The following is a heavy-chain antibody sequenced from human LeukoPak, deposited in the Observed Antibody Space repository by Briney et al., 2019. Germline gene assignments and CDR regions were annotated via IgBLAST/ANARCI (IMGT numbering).Heavy chain of an antibody. CDR2: LYSGGTT. Sequence: GGSLRLSCAASGFSVSTNYMNWVRQAPGKGLEWVAVLYSGGTTYYSDSVKGRCTISRDNSKNTLYLQMDSLRAEDTAVYYCARVLSYQGPWFDPWGQGTLVTVSS. CDR1: GFSVSTNY. D-gene: IGHD1-26*01. V-gene: IGHV3-66*01. J-gene: IGHJ5*02. CDR3: ARVLSYQGPWFDP.